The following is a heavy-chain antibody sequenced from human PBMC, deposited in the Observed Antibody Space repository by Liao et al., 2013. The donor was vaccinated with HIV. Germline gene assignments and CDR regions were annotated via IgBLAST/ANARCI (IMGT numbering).Heavy chain of an antibody. Sequence: QVQLQESGPGLVKPSETLSLTCTVSDGSISSYYWSWIRQPAGKGLEWIGRIHTTGTTNYNSSLKSRVTMSVDTSKNQFSLKLSSVTAADTAVYYCARDYSSYGDYYYYYMDVWGKGTTVTVSS. CDR1: DGSISSYY. CDR2: IHTTGTT. CDR3: ARDYSSYGDYYYYYMDV. V-gene: IGHV4-4*07. D-gene: IGHD5-18*01. J-gene: IGHJ6*03.